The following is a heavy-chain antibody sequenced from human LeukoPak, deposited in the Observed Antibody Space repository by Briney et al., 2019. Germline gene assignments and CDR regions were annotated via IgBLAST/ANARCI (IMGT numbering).Heavy chain of an antibody. D-gene: IGHD5-24*01. Sequence: SETLSLTCTVSGGSISSYYWGWIRQPPGKGLEWIGYIYYSGSTNYNPSLKSRVTISVDTSKNQFSLKLSSVTAADTAVYYCARAQIEMATIFDAFDIWGQGTMVTVSS. CDR1: GGSISSYY. V-gene: IGHV4-59*01. CDR3: ARAQIEMATIFDAFDI. CDR2: IYYSGST. J-gene: IGHJ3*02.